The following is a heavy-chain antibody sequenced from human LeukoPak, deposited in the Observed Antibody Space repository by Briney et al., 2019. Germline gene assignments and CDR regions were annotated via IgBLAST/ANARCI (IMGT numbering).Heavy chain of an antibody. CDR3: ASVLGYCSGGSCYPWYFDL. J-gene: IGHJ2*01. D-gene: IGHD2-15*01. V-gene: IGHV4-39*07. CDR1: GGSISSSSYY. Sequence: SETLSLTCSVSGGSISSSSYYWGWIRQPPGKGLEWIGNIYYSGSTYYNPSLKSRVTISVDTSKNQFSLKLRSVTAADTAVYYCASVLGYCSGGSCYPWYFDLWGRGTLVTVSS. CDR2: IYYSGST.